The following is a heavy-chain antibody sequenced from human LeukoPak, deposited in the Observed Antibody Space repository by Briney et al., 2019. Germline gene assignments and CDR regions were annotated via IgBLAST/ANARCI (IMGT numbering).Heavy chain of an antibody. CDR2: ISGSGGST. D-gene: IGHD3-3*01. Sequence: GGCLSLSCAVAGFSSRRYAISCVRQAPGEGLGWVSAISGSGGSTYYAGSVKGRFTISRDNSKHTLYLPMNSVRAEDTAVYYCASGRTGFWSGYLDYWGQATLVTDSS. CDR3: ASGRTGFWSGYLDY. V-gene: IGHV3-23*01. CDR1: GFSSRRYA. J-gene: IGHJ4*02.